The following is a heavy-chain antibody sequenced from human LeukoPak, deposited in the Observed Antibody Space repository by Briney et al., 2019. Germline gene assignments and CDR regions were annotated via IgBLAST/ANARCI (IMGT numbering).Heavy chain of an antibody. CDR1: GFTFSIYG. V-gene: IGHV3-30*02. CDR2: IWFDGGNK. Sequence: GGSLRLSCAASGFTFSIYGMHWVRQAPGKGLEWVAFIWFDGGNKYYADSVKGRFTISRDNSKNALYLQMNSLRAEDTAVYYCASRGITGTTSYNYFDPWGQGTLVTVSS. J-gene: IGHJ5*02. CDR3: ASRGITGTTSYNYFDP. D-gene: IGHD1-7*01.